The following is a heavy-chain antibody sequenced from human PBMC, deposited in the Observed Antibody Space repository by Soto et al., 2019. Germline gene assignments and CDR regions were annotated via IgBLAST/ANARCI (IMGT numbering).Heavy chain of an antibody. CDR1: GGSISTSGHY. D-gene: IGHD3-22*01. Sequence: SETLSLTCTVSGGSISTSGHYWDWFRQPPGKGLEWIGSIYYSGSTYYNPSLKSRVTMSVDTSKNQFSLWLSSVTAADTAVYYCARRREDDSSSYHHIDYWGRGTLVTVSS. CDR3: ARRREDDSSSYHHIDY. CDR2: IYYSGST. V-gene: IGHV4-39*01. J-gene: IGHJ4*02.